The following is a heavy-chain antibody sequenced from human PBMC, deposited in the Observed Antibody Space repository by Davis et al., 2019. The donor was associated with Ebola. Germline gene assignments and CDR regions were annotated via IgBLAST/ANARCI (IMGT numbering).Heavy chain of an antibody. Sequence: GESLKISCAASGFTFSSYSMSWVRQAPGKGLEWVSAISGSGGSTYYADSVKGRFTISRDNSKKTLCLQMNSLRAEDTAVYYCAKSGLSFGVVKYHYGMDVWGKGTTVTVSS. V-gene: IGHV3-23*01. CDR2: ISGSGGST. CDR3: AKSGLSFGVVKYHYGMDV. CDR1: GFTFSSYS. D-gene: IGHD3-3*01. J-gene: IGHJ6*04.